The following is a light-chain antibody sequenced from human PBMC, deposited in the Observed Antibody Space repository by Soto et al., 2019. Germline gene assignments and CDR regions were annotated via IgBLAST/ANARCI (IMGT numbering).Light chain of an antibody. V-gene: IGKV1-9*01. CDR2: AAS. J-gene: IGKJ4*01. CDR1: QGVSRY. CDR3: QQLNTYPVT. Sequence: IQLPQSPSSLSASVGDSVTITCRASQGVSRYLSWYQQKPGRAPILLISAASTLQSGVPARFSGSGSGTDFTLSITSLQPEDFATYYCQQLNTYPVTFGGGTKVDI.